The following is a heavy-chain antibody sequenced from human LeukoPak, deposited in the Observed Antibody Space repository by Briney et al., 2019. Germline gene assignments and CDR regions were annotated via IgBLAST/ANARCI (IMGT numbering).Heavy chain of an antibody. D-gene: IGHD3-22*01. CDR1: GFTFSSYG. Sequence: PGGSLRLSCAASGFTFSSYGMNWVRQAPGKGLEWVSYISSSSSTIYYADSVKGRFTISRDSAKNSLYLQMNSLRAEDTAVYYCARGAYYYEDWGQGTLVTVSS. J-gene: IGHJ4*02. V-gene: IGHV3-48*01. CDR3: ARGAYYYED. CDR2: ISSSSSTI.